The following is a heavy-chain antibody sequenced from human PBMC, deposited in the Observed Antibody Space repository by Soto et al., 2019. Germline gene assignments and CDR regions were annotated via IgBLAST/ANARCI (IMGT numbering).Heavy chain of an antibody. Sequence: GGSLRLSCAASEFTFSNYAMSWVRQAPGKGLEWVSSISDNGGTTYYADSVKGRFTISRDNSKNTLYLQMNSLRAEDTAVYYCASTGGPAPYYFDYWGQGTLVTVSS. J-gene: IGHJ4*02. D-gene: IGHD2-2*01. CDR3: ASTGGPAPYYFDY. V-gene: IGHV3-23*01. CDR1: EFTFSNYA. CDR2: ISDNGGTT.